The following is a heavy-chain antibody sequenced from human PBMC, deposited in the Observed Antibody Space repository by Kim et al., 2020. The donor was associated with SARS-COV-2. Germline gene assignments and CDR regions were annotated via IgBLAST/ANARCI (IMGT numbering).Heavy chain of an antibody. V-gene: IGHV5-51*01. Sequence: YSPPVQGQVTISADKSISTAYLQWSSLKASDTAMYYCARPYGSGGSLFDYWGQGALVTVSS. D-gene: IGHD3-10*01. CDR3: ARPYGSGGSLFDY. J-gene: IGHJ4*02.